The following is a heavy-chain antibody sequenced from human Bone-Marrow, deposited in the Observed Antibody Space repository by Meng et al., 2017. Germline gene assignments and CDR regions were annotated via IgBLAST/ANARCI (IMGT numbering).Heavy chain of an antibody. CDR2: ISSSSSYI. D-gene: IGHD4-17*01. J-gene: IGHJ4*02. V-gene: IGHV3-21*01. CDR1: GFTFSSYS. Sequence: GESLKISCAASGFTFSSYSMNWVRQAPGKGLEWVSSISSSSSYIYYADSVKGRFTISRDNAKNSLYLQMNSLRAEDTAVYYCASTNDYGDPYFDYWGQGTLVTVSS. CDR3: ASTNDYGDPYFDY.